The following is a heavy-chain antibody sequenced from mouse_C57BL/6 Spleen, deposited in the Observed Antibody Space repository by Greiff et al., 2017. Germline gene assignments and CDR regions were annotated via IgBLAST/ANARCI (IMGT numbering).Heavy chain of an antibody. CDR3: ARQPF. J-gene: IGHJ3*01. Sequence: EVKLMESGGDLVKPGGSLKLSCAASGFTFSSYGMSWVRQTPDKRLEWVATISSGGSYTYYPDRVKGRFTISRANAKNTPYLQMSRQKSEDTAMYSYARQPFWGPGTLVTVSA. V-gene: IGHV5-6*01. CDR2: ISSGGSYT. CDR1: GFTFSSYG.